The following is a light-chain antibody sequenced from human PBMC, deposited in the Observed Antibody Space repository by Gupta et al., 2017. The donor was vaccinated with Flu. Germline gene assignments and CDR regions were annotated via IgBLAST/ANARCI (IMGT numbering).Light chain of an antibody. CDR3: QQYDSSPQT. Sequence: ESATLSCRASQRISSGYLAWYQQRPGQAPSPLIYNASSRAAGIPDRISGSDSGTDFSLTISRLEPEDFGLYYCQQYDSSPQTFGPGTRVDIK. CDR2: NAS. J-gene: IGKJ3*01. V-gene: IGKV3-20*01. CDR1: QRISSGY.